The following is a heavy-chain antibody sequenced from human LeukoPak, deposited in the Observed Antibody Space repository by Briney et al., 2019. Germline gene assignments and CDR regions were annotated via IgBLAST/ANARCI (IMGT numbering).Heavy chain of an antibody. CDR2: IGSSGSTI. Sequence: PGGSLRLSCAASGFTFSSYEMNWVRQAPGKGLEWVSYIGSSGSTIYYADSVKGRFTISRDNAKNSLYLQMNSLRAEDTAVYYCARGPNCDIFTYYYMDVWGKGTTVTISS. CDR1: GFTFSSYE. D-gene: IGHD3-9*01. V-gene: IGHV3-48*03. J-gene: IGHJ6*03. CDR3: ARGPNCDIFTYYYMDV.